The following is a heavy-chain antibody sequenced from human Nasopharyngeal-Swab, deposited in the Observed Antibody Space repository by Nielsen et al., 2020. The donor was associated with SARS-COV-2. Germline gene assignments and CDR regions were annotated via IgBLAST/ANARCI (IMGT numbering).Heavy chain of an antibody. V-gene: IGHV3-30-3*01. CDR1: GFTFSSYV. CDR3: AGDLSGSYADDAFDI. J-gene: IGHJ3*02. CDR2: ISYDGSNK. D-gene: IGHD3-10*01. Sequence: GESLKISCAASGFTFSSYVMHWVRQAPGKGLEWVAVISYDGSNKYYADSVKGRFTISRDNSKNTLYLQMNSLRAEDTAVYYCAGDLSGSYADDAFDIWGQGTMVTVSS.